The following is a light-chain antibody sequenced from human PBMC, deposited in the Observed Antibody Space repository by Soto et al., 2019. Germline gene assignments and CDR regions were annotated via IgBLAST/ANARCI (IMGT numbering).Light chain of an antibody. J-gene: IGKJ1*01. V-gene: IGKV1-39*01. CDR2: TAS. CDR1: QTITNY. CDR3: QQSYNTPRT. Sequence: DIQMTQSPSSLSASVGDRVTITCRASQTITNYLNWYQQKPGKAPSLLIYTASTLQTGVPSRFSGSGSGTHFTLTISSVHPEDFATYYCQQSYNTPRTFGQGTKVDI.